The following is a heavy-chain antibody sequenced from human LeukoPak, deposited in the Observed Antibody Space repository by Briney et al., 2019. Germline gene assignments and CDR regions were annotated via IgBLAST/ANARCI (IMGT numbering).Heavy chain of an antibody. CDR1: GFTFSGYS. Sequence: GSLRLSCAASGFTFSGYSMNWIRQPPGKGLEWIGEINHSGSTNYNPSLKSRVTISVDTSKNQFSLKLSSVTAADTAVYYCARGRGYMVRGAYYYYGMDVWGQGTTVTVSS. J-gene: IGHJ6*02. V-gene: IGHV4-34*01. CDR3: ARGRGYMVRGAYYYYGMDV. D-gene: IGHD3-10*01. CDR2: INHSGST.